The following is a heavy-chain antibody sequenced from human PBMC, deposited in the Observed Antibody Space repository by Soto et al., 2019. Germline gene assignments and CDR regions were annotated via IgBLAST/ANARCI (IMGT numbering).Heavy chain of an antibody. CDR3: ARGEDGGNIDY. CDR1: GGSISSGGYS. D-gene: IGHD2-15*01. Sequence: SETLSLTCAVSGGSISSGGYSWSWIRQPPGKGLEWIGYIYHSGSTYYNPSLKSRVTISVDTSKNQFSLKLSSVTAADTAVYYCARGEDGGNIDYWGQGTLVTVSS. V-gene: IGHV4-30-2*05. J-gene: IGHJ4*02. CDR2: IYHSGST.